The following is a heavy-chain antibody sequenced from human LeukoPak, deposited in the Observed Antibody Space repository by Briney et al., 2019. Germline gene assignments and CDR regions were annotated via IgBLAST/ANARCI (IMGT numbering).Heavy chain of an antibody. V-gene: IGHV1-46*01. J-gene: IGHJ4*02. CDR2: INPSGGST. Sequence: GASVKVSCKASRYTFTSYYMHWVRQAPGQGLEWMGIINPSGGSTSYAQKFQGRVTMTRDMSTSTVYMELSSLRSEDTAVYYCAKDRRAGSYDYWGQGTLVTVSS. CDR1: RYTFTSYY. D-gene: IGHD3-10*01. CDR3: AKDRRAGSYDY.